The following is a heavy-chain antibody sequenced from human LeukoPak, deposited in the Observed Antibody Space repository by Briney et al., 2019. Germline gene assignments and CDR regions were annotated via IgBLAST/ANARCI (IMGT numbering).Heavy chain of an antibody. Sequence: GGSLRLSCAASGFTFTSYAMGWVRQAPGKGLEWVSSVSGSGDGTYYADSVKGRFTISRDNSKKTLDLHMDSLSAEDTAVYYCAKERLGGNYGDYAVDYWGQGTMVTVSS. V-gene: IGHV3-23*01. D-gene: IGHD4-17*01. J-gene: IGHJ4*02. CDR1: GFTFTSYA. CDR2: VSGSGDGT. CDR3: AKERLGGNYGDYAVDY.